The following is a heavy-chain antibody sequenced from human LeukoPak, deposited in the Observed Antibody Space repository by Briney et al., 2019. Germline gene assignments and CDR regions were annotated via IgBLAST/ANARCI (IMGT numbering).Heavy chain of an antibody. CDR2: IRGDSTET. CDR1: GFTFSSYS. V-gene: IGHV3-21*04. Sequence: GGSLRLSCEGSGFTFSSYSMIWVRQAPGKGLEWVSSIRGDSTETRHADSLMGRFTISRDNAKKSLYLQMNSLRAEDTAVYYCAKGHVDTAMAPDYWGQGTLVTVSS. J-gene: IGHJ4*02. D-gene: IGHD5-18*01. CDR3: AKGHVDTAMAPDY.